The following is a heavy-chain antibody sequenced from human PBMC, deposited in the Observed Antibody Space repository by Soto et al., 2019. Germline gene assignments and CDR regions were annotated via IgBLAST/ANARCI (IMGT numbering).Heavy chain of an antibody. CDR2: LYWDGDK. CDR1: GFSLDYTALA. CDR3: VQFGLGGTVVRRVAFHN. V-gene: IGHV2-5*04. J-gene: IGHJ4*02. Sequence: QITVNASGPTLVKPMQTLTLTCNFSGFSLDYTALAVGWLRQPPGKALECLALLYWDGDKRYNPSLTNRVIITTDTSQTAVVLTTTDKAPAGPGTDCCVQFGLGGTVVRRVAFHNWGQGVLVTGSS. D-gene: IGHD3-10*01.